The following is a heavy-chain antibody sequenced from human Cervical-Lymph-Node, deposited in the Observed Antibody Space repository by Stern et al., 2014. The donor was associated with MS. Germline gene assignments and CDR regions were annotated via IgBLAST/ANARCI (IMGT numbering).Heavy chain of an antibody. CDR2: IVVGSGNT. CDR1: GFTFTSSA. Sequence: QLVESGPEVKKPGTSVKVSCKASGFTFTSSAVQWVRQARGQSLEWIGWIVVGSGNTNYAQKFQERVTITRDMSTSTAYMELSSLRSEDTAVYYCAAEPMYYSDSVGAFDIWGQGTMTVSS. D-gene: IGHD3-22*01. CDR3: AAEPMYYSDSVGAFDI. J-gene: IGHJ3*02. V-gene: IGHV1-58*01.